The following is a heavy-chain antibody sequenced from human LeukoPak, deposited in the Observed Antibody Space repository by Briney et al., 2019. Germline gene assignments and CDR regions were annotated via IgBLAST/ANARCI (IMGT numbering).Heavy chain of an antibody. CDR1: GSSISSYY. J-gene: IGHJ4*02. Sequence: PSETLSLTCTVSGSSISSYYWSWIRQPAGKGLEWIGRIYTSGSTNYNPSLKSRVTMSVDTSKNQFSLKLSSVTAADTAVYYCARALGDSSGYYYYYFDYWGQGTLVTVSS. CDR2: IYTSGST. D-gene: IGHD3-22*01. V-gene: IGHV4-4*07. CDR3: ARALGDSSGYYYYYFDY.